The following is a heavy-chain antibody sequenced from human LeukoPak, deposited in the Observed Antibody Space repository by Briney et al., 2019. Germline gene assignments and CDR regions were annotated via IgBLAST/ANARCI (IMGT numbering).Heavy chain of an antibody. V-gene: IGHV1-18*01. CDR2: ISPYNGNT. Sequence: ASVKVSCKASGYTFTSYGISWVRQAPGQGLEWMGWISPYNGNTNYAQKLQGRVTMTADTSTSTAYMDLRSLSSDDTAVYYCARDGSSSWYAYWGQGTLVIVSS. CDR3: ARDGSSSWYAY. J-gene: IGHJ4*02. D-gene: IGHD6-13*01. CDR1: GYTFTSYG.